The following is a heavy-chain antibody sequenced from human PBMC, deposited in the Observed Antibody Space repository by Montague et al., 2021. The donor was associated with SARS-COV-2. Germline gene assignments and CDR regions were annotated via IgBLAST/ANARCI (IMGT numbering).Heavy chain of an antibody. CDR3: ARSRIIRYVDWLSQMAYFDY. CDR2: IYYSGST. CDR1: GGSISSDNYY. V-gene: IGHV4-30-4*08. J-gene: IGHJ4*02. Sequence: TLSLTCTVSGGSISSDNYYWSFIRQPPGKGLEWIGYIYYSGSTYYNPSLKSRVTISVDTSKNQFSLKLSSVTAADTAVYYCARSRIIRYVDWLSQMAYFDYWGQGTLVTVSS. D-gene: IGHD3-9*01.